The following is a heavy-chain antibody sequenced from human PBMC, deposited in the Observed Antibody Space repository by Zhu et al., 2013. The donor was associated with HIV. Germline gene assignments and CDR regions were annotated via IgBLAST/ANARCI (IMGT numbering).Heavy chain of an antibody. CDR1: GYSFGYYH. J-gene: IGHJ6*02. V-gene: IGHV1-46*04. CDR3: TRTTAVTMFGLIVGHHYYAMDV. D-gene: IGHD3-3*01. CDR2: VNPHTGDT. Sequence: QVQLVQSGTEVKKPGASMKISCKASGYSFGYYHMHWVRLAPGHGLQWLGFVNPHTGDTQYVQNLQGRISMTRDTSTTTIYMELTSLKSEDTAVYYCTRTTAVTMFGLIVGHHYYAMDVWGQGTTVIVS.